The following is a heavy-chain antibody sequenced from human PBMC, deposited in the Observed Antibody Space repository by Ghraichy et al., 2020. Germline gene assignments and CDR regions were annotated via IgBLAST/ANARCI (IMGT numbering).Heavy chain of an antibody. CDR1: GYTFTDFA. CDR3: ARGRWVGTHLAYYHDF. J-gene: IGHJ4*02. V-gene: IGHV1-3*01. D-gene: IGHD1-14*01. CDR2: INAGNGNT. Sequence: ASVKVSCKASGYTFTDFAVHWVRQAPGQRLEWMGWINAGNGNTKYSQNFQGKISITRDTSPTVAYMELSSLKSEDTAVYYCARGRWVGTHLAYYHDFWGQGTLVTVSS.